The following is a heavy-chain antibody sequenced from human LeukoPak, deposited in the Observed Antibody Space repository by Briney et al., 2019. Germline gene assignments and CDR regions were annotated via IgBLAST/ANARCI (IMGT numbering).Heavy chain of an antibody. CDR2: FDPEDGET. CDR3: ATEGKMVRGLYTDY. V-gene: IGHV1-24*01. CDR1: GYTLTELS. Sequence: ASVKVSYEVSGYTLTELSMHWVRQAPGKRLEWMGRFDPEDGETIYAQKFQGRVTMTADTSADTAYMELSSLRSEDTAVYYCATEGKMVRGLYTDYWGQGTLVTVSS. J-gene: IGHJ4*02. D-gene: IGHD3-10*01.